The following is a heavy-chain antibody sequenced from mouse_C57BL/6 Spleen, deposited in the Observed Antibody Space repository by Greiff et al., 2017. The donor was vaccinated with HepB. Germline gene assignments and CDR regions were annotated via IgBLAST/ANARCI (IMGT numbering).Heavy chain of an antibody. J-gene: IGHJ4*01. Sequence: QVQLKQPGAELVKPGASVKLSCKASGYTFTSYWMQWVKQRPGQGLEWIGEIDPSDSYTNYNQKFKGKATVTVDTSSSTAYMQLSSLTSEDSAVYYCARGPLYDYYAMDYWGQGTSVTVSS. CDR1: GYTFTSYW. V-gene: IGHV1-50*01. D-gene: IGHD1-1*01. CDR2: IDPSDSYT. CDR3: ARGPLYDYYAMDY.